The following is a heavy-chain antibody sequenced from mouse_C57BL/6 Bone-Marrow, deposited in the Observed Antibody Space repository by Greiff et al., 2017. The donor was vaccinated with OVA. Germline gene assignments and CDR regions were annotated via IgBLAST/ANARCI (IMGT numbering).Heavy chain of an antibody. J-gene: IGHJ3*01. CDR3: ARAGDYDWDWCAY. Sequence: QVQLQQSGAELVKPGASVKMSCKASGYTFTTYPIEWMKQNHGKSLEWIGNFHPYNDDTKYPEKFKGKATLTVEKSSSTVYLKLSRLTSDDSAVYYGARAGDYDWDWCAYWGQGTLVTVSA. D-gene: IGHD2-4*01. CDR1: GYTFTTYP. CDR2: FHPYNDDT. V-gene: IGHV1-47*01.